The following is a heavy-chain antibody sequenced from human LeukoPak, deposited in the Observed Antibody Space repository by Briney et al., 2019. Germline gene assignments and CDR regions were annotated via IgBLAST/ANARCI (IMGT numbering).Heavy chain of an antibody. V-gene: IGHV3-23*01. CDR2: ISGSGGST. D-gene: IGHD3-10*01. CDR1: GFTFSSYA. J-gene: IGHJ4*02. CDR3: AKVEDYYGSGSYAH. Sequence: PGGSLRLSCAASGFTFSSYAMSWVRQAPGKGLEWVSAISGSGGSTYYADSVKGRFTISRDNSKNTLYLQMNSLRAEDTAVYYRAKVEDYYGSGSYAHWGQGTLVTVSS.